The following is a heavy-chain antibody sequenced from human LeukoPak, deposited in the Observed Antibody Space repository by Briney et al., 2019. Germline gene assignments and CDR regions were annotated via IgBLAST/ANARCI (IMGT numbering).Heavy chain of an antibody. J-gene: IGHJ4*02. D-gene: IGHD2-2*01. CDR2: LSPNSGGI. CDR1: GYTFSDYY. CDR3: ARCSTSCSNFDY. V-gene: IGHV1-2*02. Sequence: ASVKVSCKTSGYTFSDYYIHWVRQAPGQGLEWMGWLSPNSGGINSAQKFQVRVTMTRDTSISTAYMELNRLRSDATAVYYCARCSTSCSNFDYWGQGTLVTVSS.